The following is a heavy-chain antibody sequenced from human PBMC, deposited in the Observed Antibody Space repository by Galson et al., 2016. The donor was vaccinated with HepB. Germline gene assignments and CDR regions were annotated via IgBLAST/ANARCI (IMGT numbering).Heavy chain of an antibody. V-gene: IGHV3-64D*06. J-gene: IGHJ4*02. D-gene: IGHD3-10*01. CDR3: VKGFGDVWAPFDS. CDR1: RFTFSNYA. CDR2: ITSNGIST. Sequence: SLRLSCAASRFTFSNYALHWVRQAPGKRLEYVSGITSNGISTYHIDSVRGRFTISRDSSKNTLHLQMSSLRAEDTAVYYCVKGFGDVWAPFDSWGQGTLVTVSS.